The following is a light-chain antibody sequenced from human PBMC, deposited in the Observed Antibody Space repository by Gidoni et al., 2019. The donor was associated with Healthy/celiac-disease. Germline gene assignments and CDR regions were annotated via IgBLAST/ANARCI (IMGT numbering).Light chain of an antibody. Sequence: QAVVTQEPSLTVSPGGTVTLTGGSSTGAVTSGHYPYWFQQKPCQAPRTLIYDTSNKHSWTPARFSGSLLGGKAALTLSGAQPEDEAEYYCLLSYSGARVFGGGTKLTVL. CDR1: TGAVTSGHY. CDR2: DTS. V-gene: IGLV7-46*01. J-gene: IGLJ2*01. CDR3: LLSYSGARV.